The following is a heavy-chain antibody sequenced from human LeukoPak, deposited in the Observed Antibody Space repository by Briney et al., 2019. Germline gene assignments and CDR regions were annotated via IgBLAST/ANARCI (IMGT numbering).Heavy chain of an antibody. CDR2: INTNTGNP. V-gene: IGHV7-4-1*02. CDR3: AREIGGNSDFRFDY. D-gene: IGHD4-23*01. J-gene: IGHJ4*02. CDR1: GYSFTTYA. Sequence: ASVKVSCKASGYSFTTYAMNWVRQAPGQGLEWMGWINTNTGNPTYAQDFTGRFVFSLDTSVSTAYLQISSLKAEDTAVYYCAREIGGNSDFRFDYWGQGTLVTVSS.